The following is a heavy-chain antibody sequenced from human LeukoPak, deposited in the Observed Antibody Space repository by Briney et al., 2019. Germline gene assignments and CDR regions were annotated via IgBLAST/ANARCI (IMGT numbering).Heavy chain of an antibody. CDR1: GFAFTSYA. V-gene: IGHV3-23*01. D-gene: IGHD2-8*01. J-gene: IGHJ1*01. CDR2: ISGSGGST. Sequence: GGSLRLSCAASGFAFTSYALSWVRQAPGKGLEWVSSISGSGGSTYYADSVKGRFTISRDNSKNTLYLQMNSLRAEDTAVYYCAKDLPNPGTSRHFQYWGQGTLVTVSS. CDR3: AKDLPNPGTSRHFQY.